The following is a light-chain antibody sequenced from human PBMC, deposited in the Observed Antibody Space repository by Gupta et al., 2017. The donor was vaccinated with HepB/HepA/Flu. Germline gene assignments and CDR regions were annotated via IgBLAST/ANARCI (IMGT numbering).Light chain of an antibody. CDR2: GAS. Sequence: EIMMTQSPGTLSVSPGERATLSCRASQSVGSNLAWYQQKPGPAPRLLIYGASTRATGIPARFSGSGSGTEFTLTINSLQSEDFAVYFCQQYNNWPLTFGGGTKVEVK. V-gene: IGKV3-15*01. CDR3: QQYNNWPLT. CDR1: QSVGSN. J-gene: IGKJ4*01.